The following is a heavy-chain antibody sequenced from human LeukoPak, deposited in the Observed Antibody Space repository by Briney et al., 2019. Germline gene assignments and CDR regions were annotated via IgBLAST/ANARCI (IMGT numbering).Heavy chain of an antibody. CDR1: GFTFSSYD. CDR3: ARVLSDSSGWYHFDY. J-gene: IGHJ4*02. CDR2: IYSGGGT. Sequence: GGSLRLSCVASGFTFSSYDMHWVRQAPGKGLEWVSVIYSGGGTYYADSVRGRFTISRDNSKNTLSLQMNSLRAEDTAVYYCARVLSDSSGWYHFDYWGQGTLVTVSS. D-gene: IGHD6-19*01. V-gene: IGHV3-53*01.